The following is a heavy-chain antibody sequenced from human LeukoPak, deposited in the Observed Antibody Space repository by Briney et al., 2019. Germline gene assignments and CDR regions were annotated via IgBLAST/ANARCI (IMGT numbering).Heavy chain of an antibody. Sequence: SETLSLTCTVSGGSISSSSYYWGWIRQPPGKGLEWIGSIYYSGSTYYNPSLKSRVTISVDTSKNQFSLKLSSVTAADTAVYYCARTPRDLWSGYYPFDYWGQGTLVTVSS. CDR2: IYYSGST. CDR3: ARTPRDLWSGYYPFDY. CDR1: GGSISSSSYY. V-gene: IGHV4-39*01. D-gene: IGHD3-3*01. J-gene: IGHJ4*02.